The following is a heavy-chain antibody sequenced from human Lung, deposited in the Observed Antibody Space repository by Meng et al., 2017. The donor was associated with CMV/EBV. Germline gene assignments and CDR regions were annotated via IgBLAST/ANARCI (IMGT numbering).Heavy chain of an antibody. CDR1: PYVFPTYK. J-gene: IGHJ4*02. CDR2: ISGGKGDT. CDR3: ARGVLGAGSSTFDF. Sequence: ASPYVFPTYKIHWVRQAPGQMLEWMGWISGGKGDTKYSQKFQDRVTFTGNTSASTVYMEVRSLTPTDTAVYYCARGVLGAGSSTFDFWGQGSLVTVSS. V-gene: IGHV1-3*01. D-gene: IGHD3-10*01.